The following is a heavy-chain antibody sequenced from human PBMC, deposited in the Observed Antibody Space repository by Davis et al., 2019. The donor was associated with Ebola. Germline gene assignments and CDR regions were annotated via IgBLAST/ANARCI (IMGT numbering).Heavy chain of an antibody. V-gene: IGHV1-18*04. CDR3: VRDYDFVVDY. CDR2: ISAYNGNT. Sequence: ASVKVSCKASGYTFTNNVISWVRQAPGQGLEWMGWISAYNGNTNCAQKLQGRVTLTTDTPTSTAFLELRSLRSDDTAVYYCVRDYDFVVDYWGQGTLVTVSS. CDR1: GYTFTNNV. J-gene: IGHJ4*02. D-gene: IGHD3-3*01.